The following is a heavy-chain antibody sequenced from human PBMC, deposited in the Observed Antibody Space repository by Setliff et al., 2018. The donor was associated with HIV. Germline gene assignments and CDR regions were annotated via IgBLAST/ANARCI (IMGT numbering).Heavy chain of an antibody. J-gene: IGHJ4*02. CDR3: ARERDSNGYQFDY. V-gene: IGHV1-3*03. CDR2: INVDSGNT. D-gene: IGHD3-22*01. Sequence: ASVKVSCKASRFPFSNYAIHWVRQAPGQRLEWMGWINVDSGNTKYLQDLQGRVTITSDTSATTAYMEVSNLRSEDMAVYYCARERDSNGYQFDYWGQGTLVTVS. CDR1: RFPFSNYA.